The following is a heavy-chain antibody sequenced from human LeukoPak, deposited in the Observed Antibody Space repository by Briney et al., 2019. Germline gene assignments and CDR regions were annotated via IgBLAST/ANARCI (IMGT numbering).Heavy chain of an antibody. D-gene: IGHD1-20*01. CDR3: ARGTTTWTVTGGDFDY. CDR2: INPNSGGT. J-gene: IGHJ4*02. CDR1: GYTFTGYY. Sequence: GASVTVPFKASGYTFTGYYMHWVRQAPGQGLEWMGWINPNSGGTNYAQKFQGRVTMTRDTSISTAYMELSRLRSDDTAVYYCARGTTTWTVTGGDFDYWGQGTLVTVSS. V-gene: IGHV1-2*02.